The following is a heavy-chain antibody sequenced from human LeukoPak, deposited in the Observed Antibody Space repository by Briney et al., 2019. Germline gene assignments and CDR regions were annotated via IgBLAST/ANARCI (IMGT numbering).Heavy chain of an antibody. V-gene: IGHV3-21*01. CDR1: GFIFNNYS. Sequence: PGGSLRLSCAASGFIFNNYSMSWVRQTPGKGLEWVSSITTRETYQYYVDSVKGRFAISRDNAKNSLHLQMNSLRVEDTAVYYCARDKGGNCGSDCYHYGDDYWGQGALVTVSS. CDR3: ARDKGGNCGSDCYHYGDDY. CDR2: ITTRETYQ. D-gene: IGHD2-21*02. J-gene: IGHJ4*02.